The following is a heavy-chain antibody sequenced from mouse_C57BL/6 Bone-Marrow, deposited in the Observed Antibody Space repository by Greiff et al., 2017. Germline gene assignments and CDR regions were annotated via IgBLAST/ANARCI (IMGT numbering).Heavy chain of an antibody. J-gene: IGHJ1*03. D-gene: IGHD1-1*01. V-gene: IGHV14-3*01. CDR3: TTYYYGSSYVYWYFDV. CDR1: GFNIKNTY. Sequence: VQLQQSVAELVRPGASVKLSCTASGFNIKNTYMHWVKQRPEQGLEWIGRIDPANGNTKYAPKFQGKATITADTSSNTAYLQLSSLTSEDTAVYYCTTYYYGSSYVYWYFDVWGTGTTVTVSS. CDR2: IDPANGNT.